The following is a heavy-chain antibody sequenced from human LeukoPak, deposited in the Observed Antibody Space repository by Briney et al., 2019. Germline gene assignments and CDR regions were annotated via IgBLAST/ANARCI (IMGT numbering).Heavy chain of an antibody. CDR1: GYIFSDYA. D-gene: IGHD2-2*01. CDR3: ARQDQYCSSTSCYFELTDY. Sequence: ASVKVSCKASGYIFSDYAIHWVRQAPGQRLEWMGWIDAGNGNTRYSQKFQGRVTITRDTSTSTAYIELRSLRSEDTAMYYCARQDQYCSSTSCYFELTDYWGQGTLVTVSS. V-gene: IGHV1-3*01. J-gene: IGHJ4*02. CDR2: IDAGNGNT.